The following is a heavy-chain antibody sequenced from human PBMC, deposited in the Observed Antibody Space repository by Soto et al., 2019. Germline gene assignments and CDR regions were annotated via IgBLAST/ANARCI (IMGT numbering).Heavy chain of an antibody. CDR1: GFSISTSGVG. CDR3: AHRRGDEGYISYLDY. V-gene: IGHV2-5*02. CDR2: IYWDDDK. J-gene: IGHJ4*02. D-gene: IGHD5-12*01. Sequence: QITLKESGPTLVKPTQTHTLTCTFSGFSISTSGVGVAWFRQPQGKALEWLAIIYWDDDKRYSPSLSSRLTITQDTSKNQVVLTMTSVDPVDTATYYCAHRRGDEGYISYLDYWGQGTLVTVSS.